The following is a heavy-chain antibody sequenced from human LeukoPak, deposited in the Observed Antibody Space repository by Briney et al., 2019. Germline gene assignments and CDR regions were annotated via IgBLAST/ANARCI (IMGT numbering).Heavy chain of an antibody. V-gene: IGHV4-59*01. D-gene: IGHD3-22*01. CDR2: IYYTGTT. CDR1: GDSISSSY. CDR3: ARGFYDSSGYSNCFDP. Sequence: SETLSLNCTVSGDSISSSYWSWLRQPPGKTLEWFGYIYYTGTTNYSPSLKSRVTMSIGTSKNQFSLNLNSVTAADTAVYYCARGFYDSSGYSNCFDPWGQETLVTVSS. J-gene: IGHJ5*02.